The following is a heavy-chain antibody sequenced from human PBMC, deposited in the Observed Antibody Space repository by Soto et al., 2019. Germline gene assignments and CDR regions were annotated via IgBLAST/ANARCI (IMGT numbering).Heavy chain of an antibody. D-gene: IGHD3-22*01. J-gene: IGHJ4*02. CDR2: IKSKTDGGTT. Sequence: EVQLVESGGGLVKPGGSLRLSCAASGFTFSNAWMSWVRQAPGKGLEWVGRIKSKTDGGTTDYAAPVKGRFTISRDDSKNTLYLQMNSLKTEDTAVYYCTTDYDDSSGYYPFLAFDYWGQGTLVTVSS. CDR3: TTDYDDSSGYYPFLAFDY. V-gene: IGHV3-15*01. CDR1: GFTFSNAW.